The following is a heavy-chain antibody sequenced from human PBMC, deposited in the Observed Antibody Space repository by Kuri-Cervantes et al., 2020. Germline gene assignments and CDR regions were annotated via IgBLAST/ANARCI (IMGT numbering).Heavy chain of an antibody. CDR3: AACSVWLALFDY. V-gene: IGHV4-39*07. J-gene: IGHJ4*02. Sequence: SETLSLTCTVSGGSISSSSYYWGWIRQPPGKGLEWIGSIYYSGSTYYNPSLKSRVTISVDKSKNQFSLKLSSVTAADTAVYYCAACSVWLALFDYWGQGTLVTVSS. CDR1: GGSISSSSYY. CDR2: IYYSGST. D-gene: IGHD6-19*01.